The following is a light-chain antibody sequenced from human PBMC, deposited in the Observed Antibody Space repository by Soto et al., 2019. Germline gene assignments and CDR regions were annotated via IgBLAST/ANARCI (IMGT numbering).Light chain of an antibody. Sequence: QSVLTQPPSASGTPGQRVTISCSGGNSNIGTNYVYWYQQLPGTAPKLLIYGNNQRPSGVPDRFSGSKSGTSASLAISGLRSEDEADYYCAAWDDSLSGLFGGGTKLTVL. CDR1: NSNIGTNY. V-gene: IGLV1-47*01. J-gene: IGLJ2*01. CDR3: AAWDDSLSGL. CDR2: GNN.